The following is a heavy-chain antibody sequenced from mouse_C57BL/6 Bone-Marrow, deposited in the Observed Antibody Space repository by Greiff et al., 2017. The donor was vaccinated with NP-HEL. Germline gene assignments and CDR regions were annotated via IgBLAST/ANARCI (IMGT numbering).Heavy chain of an antibody. CDR1: GYTFTSYW. CDR3: ARRGYSNSFAY. CDR2: IDPSDSET. V-gene: IGHV1-52*01. D-gene: IGHD2-5*01. J-gene: IGHJ3*01. Sequence: QVQLQQPGAELVRPGSSVKLSCKASGYTFTSYWMHWVKQRPIQGLEWIGNIDPSDSETHYNQKFKDKATLTVDKSSSTAYMQLRSLTSTDSAVYNYARRGYSNSFAYWGQGTLITVSA.